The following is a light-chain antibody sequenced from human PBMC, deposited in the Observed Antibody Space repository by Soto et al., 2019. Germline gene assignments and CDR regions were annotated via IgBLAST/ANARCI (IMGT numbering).Light chain of an antibody. V-gene: IGKV3-20*01. CDR3: QQYGTSPRYT. CDR1: QSVSSNY. Sequence: EIVLTQSPGTLSLSPXXXATLFCRASQSVSSNYLAWYQQKPGQAPRLLIFNASRRAAGIPDRFSGSGSGTDFTLTISRLEPEDFAVYYCQQYGTSPRYTFGQGTKLEIK. CDR2: NAS. J-gene: IGKJ2*01.